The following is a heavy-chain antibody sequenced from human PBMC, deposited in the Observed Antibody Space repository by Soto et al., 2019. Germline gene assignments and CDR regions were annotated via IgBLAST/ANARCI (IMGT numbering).Heavy chain of an antibody. CDR3: ARGIATGQPDP. Sequence: ASVKVSCKASGGTFSSYRINWVRQAPGQRLEWMGWINPDNGNTKSSQKFQDRVIITRDTSASTAYMDLSSLRSEDTAVYYCARGIATGQPDPWGQGTLVTVSS. CDR2: INPDNGNT. CDR1: GGTFSSYR. V-gene: IGHV1-3*01. D-gene: IGHD2-15*01. J-gene: IGHJ5*02.